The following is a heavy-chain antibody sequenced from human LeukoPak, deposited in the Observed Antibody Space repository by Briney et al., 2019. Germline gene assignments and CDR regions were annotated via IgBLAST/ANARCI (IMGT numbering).Heavy chain of an antibody. CDR1: GFTFSDYY. CDR3: AKLGSDLSITMIVVVHFDY. CDR2: ISSSGSTI. Sequence: PGGSLRLSCAASGFTFSDYYMSWIRQAPGKGLEWVSYISSSGSTIYYADSVKGRFTISRDNAKNSLYLQMNSLRAEDTAVYYCAKLGSDLSITMIVVVHFDYWGQGTLVTVSS. D-gene: IGHD3-22*01. J-gene: IGHJ4*02. V-gene: IGHV3-11*01.